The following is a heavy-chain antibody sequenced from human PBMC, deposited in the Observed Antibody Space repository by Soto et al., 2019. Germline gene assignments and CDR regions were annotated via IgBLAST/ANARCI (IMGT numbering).Heavy chain of an antibody. D-gene: IGHD3-10*01. CDR3: ARTPFYYFGLVPHLYYFDF. Sequence: QVQLLQSGPRLVKPSETLSLTCTVASGSISSYYWSWLRQPPGKGLELIGYAYYSGTTNYNSSLKSRATISIATSKNQFPLTLNYVTAADTAVYYCARTPFYYFGLVPHLYYFDFWDQGALVTVSS. CDR2: AYYSGTT. CDR1: SGSISSYY. J-gene: IGHJ4*02. V-gene: IGHV4-59*01.